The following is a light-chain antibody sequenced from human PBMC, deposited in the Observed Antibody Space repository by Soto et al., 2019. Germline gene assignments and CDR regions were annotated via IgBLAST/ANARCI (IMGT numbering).Light chain of an antibody. Sequence: EIVLTQSPGTLSLSPGERATLPCRASQSVSSSYLAWYQQKPGQAPRLLIYGASGRATGIPDRFSGSGSGTDFTLTISRLEPEDFAVYYCQQYGSSRGFTFGPGTKVDIK. V-gene: IGKV3-20*01. CDR3: QQYGSSRGFT. CDR2: GAS. CDR1: QSVSSSY. J-gene: IGKJ3*01.